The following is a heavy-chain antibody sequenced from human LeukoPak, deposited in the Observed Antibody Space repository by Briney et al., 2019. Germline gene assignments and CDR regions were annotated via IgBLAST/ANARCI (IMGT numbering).Heavy chain of an antibody. V-gene: IGHV1-8*01. CDR2: MNPNSGNT. D-gene: IGHD3-22*01. CDR1: GYTFTSYD. CDR3: ARGMGSGSYSAAYYFDY. J-gene: IGHJ4*02. Sequence: PSVKVSCTASGYTFTSYDINWVRQATGQGLGWMGWMNPNSGNTGYAQKFPGRVTMPGNTSISTAYMELRSLRSDDTAVYYCARGMGSGSYSAAYYFDYWGQGTLVTVSS.